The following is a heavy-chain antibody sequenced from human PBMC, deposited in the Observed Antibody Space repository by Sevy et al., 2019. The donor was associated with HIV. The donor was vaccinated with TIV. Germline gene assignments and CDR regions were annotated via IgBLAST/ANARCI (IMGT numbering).Heavy chain of an antibody. V-gene: IGHV4-4*07. CDR3: ARDRGVPAAILEGWFDP. J-gene: IGHJ5*02. D-gene: IGHD2-2*02. Sequence: SETLSLTCTVSGGSISSYYWSWIRQPAGKGLEWIGRIYTSGSTNYNPSLKSRVTMSVDTSKNQFSLKLSSVIAADTAVYYCARDRGVPAAILEGWFDPWGQGTLVTVSS. CDR1: GGSISSYY. CDR2: IYTSGST.